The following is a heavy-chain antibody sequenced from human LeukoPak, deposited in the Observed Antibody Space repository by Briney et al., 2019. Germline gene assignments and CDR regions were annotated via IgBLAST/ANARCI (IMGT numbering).Heavy chain of an antibody. CDR3: ARVRRSMVRGDSVYFDY. Sequence: AQTLSLNCAVSGSSMSGGGYSWNWIRQPPGKGLEWIGCIFHSGNTHYRSSLKSRVTMSADRSNTQFSLRLRSVTSADTAVYYCARVRRSMVRGDSVYFDYWGQGALVTVSS. V-gene: IGHV4-30-2*01. D-gene: IGHD3-10*01. J-gene: IGHJ4*02. CDR1: GSSMSGGGYS. CDR2: IFHSGNT.